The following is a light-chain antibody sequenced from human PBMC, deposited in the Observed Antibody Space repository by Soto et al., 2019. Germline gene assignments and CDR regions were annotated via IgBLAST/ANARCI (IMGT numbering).Light chain of an antibody. V-gene: IGKV3-20*01. CDR3: QQYGSAPHT. CDR2: VAS. Sequence: EIVLTQSPGTLSLSPGERATVSCRASQSVSSSYLAWYQHKPGQAPRLLICVASSRATGIPGRFSGSGSGTDFALTISRLEPQDFAVYYCQQYGSAPHTFGQGTKLEIK. J-gene: IGKJ2*01. CDR1: QSVSSSY.